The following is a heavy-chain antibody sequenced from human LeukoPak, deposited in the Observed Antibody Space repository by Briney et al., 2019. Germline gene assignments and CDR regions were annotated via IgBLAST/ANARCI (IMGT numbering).Heavy chain of an antibody. CDR1: GGTFSSYA. V-gene: IGHV1-69*13. J-gene: IGHJ5*02. Sequence: SVKVSCKASGGTFSSYAISWVRQAPGQGLEWMGGIIPIFGTANYAQKFQGRVTITADESTSTAYMELSSLRSEDTAVYYCARLAARLANWFDPWGQGTLVTVSS. CDR2: IIPIFGTA. CDR3: ARLAARLANWFDP. D-gene: IGHD6-6*01.